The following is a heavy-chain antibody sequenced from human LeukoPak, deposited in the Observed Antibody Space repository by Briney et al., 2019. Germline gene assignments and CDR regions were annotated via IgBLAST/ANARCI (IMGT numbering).Heavy chain of an antibody. CDR2: IYSGGST. Sequence: GVSLRLSCAASGFTVSSNYMSWVRQGPGKGLEWVSVIYSGGSTYNADSVKGRFTISRDNSKNTLYLQMNSLRAEDTAVYYCARADYGDYFDYWGQGTLVTVSS. CDR3: ARADYGDYFDY. J-gene: IGHJ4*02. CDR1: GFTVSSNY. V-gene: IGHV3-66*01. D-gene: IGHD3-16*01.